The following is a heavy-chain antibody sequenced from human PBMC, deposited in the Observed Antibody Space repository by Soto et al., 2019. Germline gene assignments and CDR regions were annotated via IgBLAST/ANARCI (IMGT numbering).Heavy chain of an antibody. D-gene: IGHD3-10*01. CDR2: IYYSGST. V-gene: IGHV4-31*03. CDR3: ARVGVARIGYYYYGMDV. Sequence: QVQLQESGPGLVKPSQTLSLTCTVSGGSISSGGYYWSWIRQHPGKGPEWIGYIYYSGSTYYNPSLKSRVTISVDTSKNQFSLKLSSVTAADTAVYYCARVGVARIGYYYYGMDVWGQGTTVTVSS. J-gene: IGHJ6*02. CDR1: GGSISSGGYY.